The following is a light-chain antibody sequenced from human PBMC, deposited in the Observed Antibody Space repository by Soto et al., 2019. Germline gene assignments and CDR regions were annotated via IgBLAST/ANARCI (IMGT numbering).Light chain of an antibody. CDR3: ETWDSNTHV. J-gene: IGLJ1*01. V-gene: IGLV4-60*03. CDR1: SGHSSYI. CDR2: LEGSGIY. Sequence: QAVVTQSSSASAFLGSSVKLTCTLSSGHSSYIITWHQQQPGKAPRHLMKLEGSGIYNKGSGVPDRFSGSSSGADRYLTISNLQSEDEADYYCETWDSNTHVFGTGTKVTVL.